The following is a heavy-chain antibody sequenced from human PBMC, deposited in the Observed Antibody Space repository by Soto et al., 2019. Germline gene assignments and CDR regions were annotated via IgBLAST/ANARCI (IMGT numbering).Heavy chain of an antibody. J-gene: IGHJ4*02. CDR1: GFTFTHYA. Sequence: GSLRLSCAASGFTFTHYAMSWVRQAPGKGLEWVSAISGSGGSTYHADSVKGRFTISRDNSKNTLYLQMNSLRAEDTAVYYCAKGSASGYPYYVDCWGQGALVTVSS. V-gene: IGHV3-23*01. CDR3: AKGSASGYPYYVDC. D-gene: IGHD6-25*01. CDR2: ISGSGGST.